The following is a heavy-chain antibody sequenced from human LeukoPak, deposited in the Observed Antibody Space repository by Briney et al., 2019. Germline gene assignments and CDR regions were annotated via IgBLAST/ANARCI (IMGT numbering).Heavy chain of an antibody. V-gene: IGHV4-59*01. CDR3: AREGGLQLGAFDI. D-gene: IGHD5-24*01. CDR1: GGSISSYY. Sequence: PSETLSLTCTVSGGSISSYYWSWIRQPPGEGLEWIGYIYYCGGTNYNPSLKSRVTITVDTSKNQFSLQLSSVTAADTAVYYCAREGGLQLGAFDIWGQGTMVTVSS. CDR2: IYYCGGT. J-gene: IGHJ3*02.